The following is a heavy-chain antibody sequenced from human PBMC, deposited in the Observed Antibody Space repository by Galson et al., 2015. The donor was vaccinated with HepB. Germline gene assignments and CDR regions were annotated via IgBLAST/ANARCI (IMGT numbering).Heavy chain of an antibody. Sequence: SLRLSCAASGFTFSSYAMSWVRQAPGKGLEWVSAISGSGGSTYYADSVKGRFTISRDNSKNTLYLQMNSLRAEDTAVYYCAKDAPRGEWLLSGYFDYWGQGTLVTVSS. D-gene: IGHD3-3*01. CDR3: AKDAPRGEWLLSGYFDY. CDR2: ISGSGGST. V-gene: IGHV3-23*01. J-gene: IGHJ4*02. CDR1: GFTFSSYA.